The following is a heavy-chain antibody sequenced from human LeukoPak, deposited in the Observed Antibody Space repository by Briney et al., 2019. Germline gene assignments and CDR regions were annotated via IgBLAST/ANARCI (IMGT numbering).Heavy chain of an antibody. Sequence: ASVKVSCKASVYTFTSYGISWVRQAPGQGLEWMGWISAYNGNTNYAQKLQGRVTMTTDTSTSTACMELRSLRCDDTAVYYCARGLPAYSSSWYGDYWGQGTLVTVSS. CDR1: VYTFTSYG. CDR3: ARGLPAYSSSWYGDY. CDR2: ISAYNGNT. D-gene: IGHD6-13*01. J-gene: IGHJ4*02. V-gene: IGHV1-18*01.